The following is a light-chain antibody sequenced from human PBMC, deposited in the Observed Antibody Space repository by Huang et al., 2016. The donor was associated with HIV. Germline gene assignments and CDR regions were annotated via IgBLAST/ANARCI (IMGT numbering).Light chain of an antibody. CDR1: QSVISNY. V-gene: IGKV3-20*01. CDR3: QQFCSSPPVT. Sequence: EIVLTQSPGTLSLSPGERATRSCRASQSVISNYLDWYQQKAGQAPRLLIYGASNRVTGIPDRCIGSGSGTDFTLTISRLEPEDFSVYYCQQFCSSPPVTFGQGTRLEIK. J-gene: IGKJ5*01. CDR2: GAS.